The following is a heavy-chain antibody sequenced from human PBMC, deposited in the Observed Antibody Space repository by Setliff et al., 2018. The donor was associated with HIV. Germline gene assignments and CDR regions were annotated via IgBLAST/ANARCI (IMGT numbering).Heavy chain of an antibody. V-gene: IGHV4-34*01. D-gene: IGHD2-21*02. CDR3: TRSLVVTAHLDY. Sequence: SETLSLTCAVYGGSFSGYYWNWIRQSPGQGLEWIGEINHRGNTNYNPSLKNRVTISVDTSKNQFSLKLNSVTAAGTAVYYCTRSLVVTAHLDYWGQGTLVTVSS. CDR1: GGSFSGYY. CDR2: INHRGNT. J-gene: IGHJ4*02.